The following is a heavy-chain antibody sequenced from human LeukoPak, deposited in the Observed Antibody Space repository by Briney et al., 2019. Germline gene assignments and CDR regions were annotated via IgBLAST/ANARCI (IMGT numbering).Heavy chain of an antibody. D-gene: IGHD4-17*01. CDR3: ARGDDYGDSGLDY. Sequence: GASVKVPCKASGYTFTGYYMHWVRQAPGQGLEWMGRINPNSGGTNYAQKFQGRVTMTRDTSISTAYMELSRLRSDDTAVYYCARGDDYGDSGLDYWGQVTLVTVSS. J-gene: IGHJ4*02. V-gene: IGHV1-2*06. CDR2: INPNSGGT. CDR1: GYTFTGYY.